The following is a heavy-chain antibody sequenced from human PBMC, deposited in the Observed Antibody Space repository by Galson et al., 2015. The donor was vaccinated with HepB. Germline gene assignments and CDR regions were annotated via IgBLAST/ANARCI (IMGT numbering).Heavy chain of an antibody. V-gene: IGHV4-59*01. Sequence: SETLSLTCTVSGGSISSYYWSWLRQPPGKGLEWIGYIYYSGSTNYNPSLKSRVTISVDTSKNQFSLKLSSVTAADTAVYYCAGPQRDSSGQFEYFHHWGQGTLVTVSS. J-gene: IGHJ1*01. CDR3: AGPQRDSSGQFEYFHH. CDR1: GGSISSYY. D-gene: IGHD3-22*01. CDR2: IYYSGST.